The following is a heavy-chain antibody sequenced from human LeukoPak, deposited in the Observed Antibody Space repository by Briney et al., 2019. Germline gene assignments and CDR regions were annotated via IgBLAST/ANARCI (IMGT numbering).Heavy chain of an antibody. D-gene: IGHD3-22*01. CDR1: GFTITNYG. V-gene: IGHV1-18*01. CDR2: ISAYNGDR. Sequence: ASVKVSCKASGFTITNYGIGWVRQAPGQGLEWMGWISAYNGDRKYAQNLQGRVTMTTDTATRTAYMELRSLRSDDTAVYYCTRDFSNTSGFKVVVDFWGQGTLVTVSS. J-gene: IGHJ4*02. CDR3: TRDFSNTSGFKVVVDF.